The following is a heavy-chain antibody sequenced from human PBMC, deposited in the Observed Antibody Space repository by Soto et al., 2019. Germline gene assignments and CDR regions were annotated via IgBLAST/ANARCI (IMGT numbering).Heavy chain of an antibody. V-gene: IGHV4-31*03. CDR1: GGSISSGGYY. CDR3: ARDKYYDFWSGTPDYGMDV. J-gene: IGHJ6*02. Sequence: SETLSLTCTVSGGSISSGGYYWSWIRQHPGKGLEWIGYIYYSGSTYYNPSLKSRVTISVDTSKNQFSLKLSSVTAADTAVYYCARDKYYDFWSGTPDYGMDVWGQGTTVTVSS. CDR2: IYYSGST. D-gene: IGHD3-3*01.